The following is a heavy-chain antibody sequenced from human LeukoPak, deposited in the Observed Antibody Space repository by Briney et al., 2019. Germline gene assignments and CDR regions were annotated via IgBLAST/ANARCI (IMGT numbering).Heavy chain of an antibody. V-gene: IGHV4-39*02. CDR1: GGSISSSSYY. CDR2: IYYSGSA. Sequence: SETLSLTCTVSGGSISSSSYYWGWIRQPPGKGLEWIGSIYYSGSAYYNPSLKSRVTISVDTSKNQFSLKLSSVTAADTAVYYCARDRSLQLLSIAVAGTGAFDIWGQGTMVTVSS. J-gene: IGHJ3*02. CDR3: ARDRSLQLLSIAVAGTGAFDI. D-gene: IGHD6-19*01.